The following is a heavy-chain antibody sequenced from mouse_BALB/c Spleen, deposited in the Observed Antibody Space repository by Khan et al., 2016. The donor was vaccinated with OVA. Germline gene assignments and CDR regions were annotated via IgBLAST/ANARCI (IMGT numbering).Heavy chain of an antibody. J-gene: IGHJ3*01. Sequence: QVQLKQSGPGLVQPSQSLSITCTVSGFSLTTYGVHWVRQSPGQGLEWLGVIWSGGSTDYNAAFLSRMSISKDKSKSQVSFKMNSLQANDTSIYYWTRNYDYDEGLAYWGQGTLVTVSA. CDR1: GFSLTTYG. CDR3: TRNYDYDEGLAY. D-gene: IGHD2-4*01. CDR2: IWSGGST. V-gene: IGHV2-2*02.